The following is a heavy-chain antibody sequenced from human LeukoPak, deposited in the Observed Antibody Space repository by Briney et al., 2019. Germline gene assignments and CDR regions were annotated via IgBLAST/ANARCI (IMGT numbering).Heavy chain of an antibody. CDR2: IYHSGST. Sequence: SETLSLTCAVSGGSISSGGYSWSWIRQPPGRGLEWIGYIYHSGSTYHNPSLKNPVTISLDRSKNQFSMKLGSVTAADTAVYYCAREVRDFDILTDYYKRYFDYWGQGTLVTVSS. CDR1: GGSISSGGYS. J-gene: IGHJ4*02. CDR3: AREVRDFDILTDYYKRYFDY. D-gene: IGHD3-9*01. V-gene: IGHV4-30-2*01.